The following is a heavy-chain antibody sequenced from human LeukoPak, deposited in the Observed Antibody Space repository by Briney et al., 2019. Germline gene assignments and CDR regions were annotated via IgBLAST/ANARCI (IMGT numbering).Heavy chain of an antibody. Sequence: ASVKVSCKASGYTFTSYGISWVRQAPGQGLEWMGWICAYNGNTNYAQKLQGRVTMTTDTYTSTAYMELRSLRSDDTAVYYCARVSARYSSVLGIYYYDYMDVWGKGTTVTVSS. CDR3: ARVSARYSSVLGIYYYDYMDV. J-gene: IGHJ6*03. CDR2: ICAYNGNT. D-gene: IGHD6-19*01. V-gene: IGHV1-18*01. CDR1: GYTFTSYG.